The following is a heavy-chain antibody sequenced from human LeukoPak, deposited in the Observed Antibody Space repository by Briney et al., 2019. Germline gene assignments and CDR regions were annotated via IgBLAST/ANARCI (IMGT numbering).Heavy chain of an antibody. CDR2: IWYDGSNK. CDR3: ARESLRGVAQHPFWFDP. D-gene: IGHD2-21*01. CDR1: GFTFSSYG. V-gene: IGHV3-33*01. Sequence: SGGSLRLSCAASGFTFSSYGMHWVRQAPGKGLEWVAVIWYDGSNKYYADSVKGRFTISRDNSKNTLYLQMNSLRAEDTAVYYCARESLRGVAQHPFWFDPWGQGTLVTVSS. J-gene: IGHJ5*02.